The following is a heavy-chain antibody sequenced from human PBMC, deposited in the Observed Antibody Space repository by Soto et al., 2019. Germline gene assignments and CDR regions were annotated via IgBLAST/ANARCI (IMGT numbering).Heavy chain of an antibody. CDR2: IIPIFGTA. CDR3: ASMTMTTVKRRTPEGWFDP. Sequence: QVQLVQSGAEVKKPGSSVKVSCKASGGTFSSYAISWVRQAPGQGLEWMGGIIPIFGTANYAQKFQGRVTITADESTSTAYMELSSLRSEDTAVYYCASMTMTTVKRRTPEGWFDPWGQGTLVTVSS. D-gene: IGHD4-4*01. J-gene: IGHJ5*02. CDR1: GGTFSSYA. V-gene: IGHV1-69*12.